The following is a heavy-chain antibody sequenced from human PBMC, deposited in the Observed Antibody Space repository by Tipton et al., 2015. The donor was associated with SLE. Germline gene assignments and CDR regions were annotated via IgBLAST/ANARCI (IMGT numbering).Heavy chain of an antibody. J-gene: IGHJ4*02. V-gene: IGHV4-34*01. CDR3: ARDHIVVVVAANGGFGY. Sequence: TLSLTCAVYGGSFSGYYWSWIRQPPGKGLEWIGEINHSGSTNYNPSLKSRVTISVDTSKNQFSLKLSSVTAADTAVYYCARDHIVVVVAANGGFGYWGQGTLVTVSS. D-gene: IGHD2-15*01. CDR2: INHSGST. CDR1: GGSFSGYY.